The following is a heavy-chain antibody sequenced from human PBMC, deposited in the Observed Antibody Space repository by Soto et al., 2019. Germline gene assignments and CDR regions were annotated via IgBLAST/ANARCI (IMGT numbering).Heavy chain of an antibody. J-gene: IGHJ4*02. V-gene: IGHV3-23*01. Sequence: EVQLLESGGGLVQPGGSLRLSCAAAGFTFSSYAMTWVRQAPGKGLEWVSGISGSGDSTYYADSVKGRCTISRDNSKSTLFLQMNSLRAEDTAVYYCAKGKRELDYWGQGTLVTVSS. CDR2: ISGSGDST. CDR3: AKGKRELDY. CDR1: GFTFSSYA.